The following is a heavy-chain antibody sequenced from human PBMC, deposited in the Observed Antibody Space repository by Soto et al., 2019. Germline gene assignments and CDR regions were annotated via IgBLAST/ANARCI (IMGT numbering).Heavy chain of an antibody. D-gene: IGHD5-18*01. CDR3: ARHLIRGYSYGRDAFDI. J-gene: IGHJ3*02. CDR1: GYSFISYW. Sequence: HGESLKISCKGSGYSFISYWSGWVRQMPGKGLEWMGIIYPGDSDTRYSPSFQGQVTISADKSISTAYLQWSSLKASDTAMYYCARHLIRGYSYGRDAFDIWGQGTMVTVSS. V-gene: IGHV5-51*01. CDR2: IYPGDSDT.